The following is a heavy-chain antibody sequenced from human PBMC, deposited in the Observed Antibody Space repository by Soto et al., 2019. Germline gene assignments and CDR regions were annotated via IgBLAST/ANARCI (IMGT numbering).Heavy chain of an antibody. CDR1: GFTFGDYS. D-gene: IGHD6-6*01. CDR3: TRRALAARYLDY. J-gene: IGHJ4*02. CDR2: IRSKTFGGTP. V-gene: IGHV3-49*03. Sequence: GGSLRLSCTASGFTFGDYSMSWFRQAPGKGLEWVGFIRSKTFGGTPEYAASVKGRFTISRDDSESITYLQMNSLKTEDTAVYYCTRRALAARYLDYWGQGTLVTVSS.